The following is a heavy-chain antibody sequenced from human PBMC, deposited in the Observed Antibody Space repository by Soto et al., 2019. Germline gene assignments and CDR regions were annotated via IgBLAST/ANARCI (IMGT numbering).Heavy chain of an antibody. J-gene: IGHJ4*02. CDR3: AKNYYFDS. V-gene: IGHV3-23*01. CDR2: INTDGST. Sequence: EVQLLESGGGLVQPGGSLRLSCATSGFTFSTYAMTWARQGPGKGLEWVSSINTDGSTYYTDSVKGRFTISRDISKNTLYLQMNNLRAEDTTIYYCAKNYYFDSWGQGTLVTVSS. CDR1: GFTFSTYA.